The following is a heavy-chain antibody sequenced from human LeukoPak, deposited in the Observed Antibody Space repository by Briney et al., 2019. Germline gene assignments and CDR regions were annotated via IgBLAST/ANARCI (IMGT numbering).Heavy chain of an antibody. V-gene: IGHV3-15*01. D-gene: IGHD3-9*01. Sequence: GSLRRSCAASGFTFRNAWMSWVRQAPGKGLEWVGRIKSKTDGGTTDYAAPVKGRFTISRDDSKNTLYLQMNSLKTEDTAVYYCTTQAFTGNGLFDYWGQGTLVTVSS. CDR1: GFTFRNAW. J-gene: IGHJ4*02. CDR2: IKSKTDGGTT. CDR3: TTQAFTGNGLFDY.